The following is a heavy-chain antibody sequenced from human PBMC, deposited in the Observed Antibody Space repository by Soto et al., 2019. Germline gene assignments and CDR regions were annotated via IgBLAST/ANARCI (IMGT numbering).Heavy chain of an antibody. Sequence: SETLSLTCTVSGGSISSGDYYWSWIRQPPGKGLEWIGYIYYSGSTYYNPSLKSRVTISVDTSKNQFSLKLSSVTAADTAVYYCARASGWGSYYYYGMDVWGQGTTVTVYS. CDR3: ARASGWGSYYYYGMDV. D-gene: IGHD3-16*01. CDR1: GGSISSGDYY. V-gene: IGHV4-30-4*01. J-gene: IGHJ6*02. CDR2: IYYSGST.